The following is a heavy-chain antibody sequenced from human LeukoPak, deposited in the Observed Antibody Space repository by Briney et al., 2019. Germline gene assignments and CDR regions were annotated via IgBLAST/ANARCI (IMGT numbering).Heavy chain of an antibody. J-gene: IGHJ3*01. D-gene: IGHD2-15*01. CDR2: IYYSGST. CDR1: GGSISSSSHY. Sequence: PSETLSLTCTVSGGSISSSSHYWDWIRQPPGKGLEWIGSIYYSGSTYYSPSLKSRVTISVDTSKNQFPLKLSSLTAADTAVYYCARHPAGTDAFFVWDQGTMVTVSS. CDR3: ARHPAGTDAFFV. V-gene: IGHV4-39*01.